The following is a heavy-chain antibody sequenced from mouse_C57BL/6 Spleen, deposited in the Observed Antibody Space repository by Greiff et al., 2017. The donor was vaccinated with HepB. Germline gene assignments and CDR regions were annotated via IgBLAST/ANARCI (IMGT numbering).Heavy chain of an antibody. CDR1: GFSLTSYA. D-gene: IGHD2-4*01. V-gene: IGHV2-9-1*01. J-gene: IGHJ4*01. CDR2: IWTGGGT. CDR3: ARNFGVMITRYYYAMDY. Sequence: VQGVESGPGLVAPSQSLSITCTVSGFSLTSYAISWVRQPPGKGLEWLGVIWTGGGTNYNSALKSRLSISKDNSKSQVFLKMNSLQTDDTARYYCARNFGVMITRYYYAMDYWGQGTSVTVSS.